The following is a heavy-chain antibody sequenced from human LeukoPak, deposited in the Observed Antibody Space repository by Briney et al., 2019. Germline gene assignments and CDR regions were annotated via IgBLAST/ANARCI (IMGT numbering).Heavy chain of an antibody. D-gene: IGHD2-2*01. CDR2: IKTDGSTT. J-gene: IGHJ4*02. V-gene: IGHV3-74*01. CDR1: GFTFSSSW. Sequence: GGSLRLSCAVSGFTFSSSWMHWVRQAPGKGLVWVSQIKTDGSTTAYADSVKGRFTISRDNAKNTLYLQMNSLRAEDTGVYYCARGNQQLPRSTPDYWGQRTLVTVSS. CDR3: ARGNQQLPRSTPDY.